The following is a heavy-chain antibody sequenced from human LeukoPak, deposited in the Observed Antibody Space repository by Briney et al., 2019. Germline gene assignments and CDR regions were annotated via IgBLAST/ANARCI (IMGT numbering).Heavy chain of an antibody. CDR3: ARVYPTLGYSGYDFDY. CDR2: INSDGSST. CDR1: GFTFRSYW. Sequence: GGSLRLSCAASGFTFRSYWMHWVRQAPGKGLVWVSRINSDGSSTSYADSVKGRFTISRDNAKNTLYLQMNSLRAEDTAVYYCARVYPTLGYSGYDFDYWGQGTLVTVSS. V-gene: IGHV3-74*01. J-gene: IGHJ4*02. D-gene: IGHD5-12*01.